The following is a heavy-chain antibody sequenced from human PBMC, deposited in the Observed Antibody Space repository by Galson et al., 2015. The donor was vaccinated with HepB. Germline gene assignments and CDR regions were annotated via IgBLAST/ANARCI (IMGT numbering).Heavy chain of an antibody. CDR2: INHSGST. CDR3: ARGARAHCSGGSCHAKVYYYYYMDV. V-gene: IGHV4-34*01. D-gene: IGHD2-15*01. Sequence: SLTCAVYGGSFSGYYWSWIRQPPGKGLEWIGEINHSGSTNYNPSLKSRVTISVDTSKNQFSLKLSSVTAADTAVYYCARGARAHCSGGSCHAKVYYYYYMDVWGKGTTVTVSS. J-gene: IGHJ6*03. CDR1: GGSFSGYY.